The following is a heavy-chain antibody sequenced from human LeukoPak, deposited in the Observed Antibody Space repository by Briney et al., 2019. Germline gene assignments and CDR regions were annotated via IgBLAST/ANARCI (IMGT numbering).Heavy chain of an antibody. CDR2: IWYDGSNK. CDR1: GFTFSSYG. J-gene: IGHJ6*02. Sequence: GGSLRLSCAASGFTFSSYGMHWARQAPGKGLEWVAVIWYDGSNKYYADSVKGRFTISRDNSKNTLYLQMSSLRAEDTAVYYCARDGPRLYTALYGMDVWGQGTTVTVSS. CDR3: ARDGPRLYTALYGMDV. D-gene: IGHD5-18*01. V-gene: IGHV3-33*01.